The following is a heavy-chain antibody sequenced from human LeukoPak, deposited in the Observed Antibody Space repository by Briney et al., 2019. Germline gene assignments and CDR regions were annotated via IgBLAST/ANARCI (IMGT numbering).Heavy chain of an antibody. CDR1: GYSFTSYS. CDR3: ARQDYYDSSGYLGY. CDR2: IYPGDSDT. Sequence: PGGSLKISCQGSGYSFTSYSIGGVRQIPGKGLWGRGIIYPGDSDTRYSPSFQGQVTISAAKSISTTYLQWSNLETSDTAMYYCARQDYYDSSGYLGYWGQGTLVTVSS. J-gene: IGHJ4*02. V-gene: IGHV5-51*01. D-gene: IGHD3-22*01.